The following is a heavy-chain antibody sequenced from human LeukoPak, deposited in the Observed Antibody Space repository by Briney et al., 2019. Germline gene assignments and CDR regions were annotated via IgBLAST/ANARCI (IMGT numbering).Heavy chain of an antibody. D-gene: IGHD3-10*01. CDR2: INNEGNDT. Sequence: GGSLRLSCAASGFPFTKYWMHWVRQVPRKGLIWVSRINNEGNDTNYADSVKGRFTISRDNAKNTLYLQMNSLRAEDTAVYCCARGIYGNFDYWGQGSLVTVSS. CDR3: ARGIYGNFDY. J-gene: IGHJ4*02. V-gene: IGHV3-74*01. CDR1: GFPFTKYW.